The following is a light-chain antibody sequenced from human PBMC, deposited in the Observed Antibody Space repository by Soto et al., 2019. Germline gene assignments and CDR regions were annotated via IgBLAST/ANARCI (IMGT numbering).Light chain of an antibody. Sequence: EIVLTQSPGTLSLSPGERATLSCRASQSVSSSYLAWYQQKPGQAPRLLIYGASSRATGIPARFSGSGSGTDFTLTISRLEPEDFAVYYCQQYGSSSLTFGPGTKVDIK. J-gene: IGKJ3*01. CDR3: QQYGSSSLT. V-gene: IGKV3-20*01. CDR1: QSVSSSY. CDR2: GAS.